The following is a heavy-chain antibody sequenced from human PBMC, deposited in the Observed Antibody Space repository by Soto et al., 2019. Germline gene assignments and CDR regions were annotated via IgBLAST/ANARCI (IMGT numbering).Heavy chain of an antibody. D-gene: IGHD1-1*01. CDR2: ISYDGSNK. J-gene: IGHJ3*02. Sequence: GGSLRLSCAASGFTFSSYGMHWVRQAPGKGLEWVAVISYDGSNKYYADSVKGRFTISRDNSKNTLYLQMNSLRAEDTAVYYCAKEELEGFPFDIWGQGTMVTVSS. CDR3: AKEELEGFPFDI. CDR1: GFTFSSYG. V-gene: IGHV3-30*18.